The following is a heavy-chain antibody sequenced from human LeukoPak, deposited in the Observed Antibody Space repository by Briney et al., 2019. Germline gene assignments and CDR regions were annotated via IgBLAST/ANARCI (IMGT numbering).Heavy chain of an antibody. CDR1: GFTFSSYE. J-gene: IGHJ4*02. V-gene: IGHV3-48*03. D-gene: IGHD3-9*01. CDR3: ASNPAYYDILTGYYRGVY. Sequence: GGSLRLSCAASGFTFSSYEMNWVRRAPGKGLEWVSYISSSGSTIYYADSVKGRFTISRDNAKNSLYLQMNSLRAEDTAVYYCASNPAYYDILTGYYRGVYWGQGTLVTVSS. CDR2: ISSSGSTI.